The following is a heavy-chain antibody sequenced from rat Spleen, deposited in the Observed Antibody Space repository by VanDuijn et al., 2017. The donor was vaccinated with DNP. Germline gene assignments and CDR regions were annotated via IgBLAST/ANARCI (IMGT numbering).Heavy chain of an antibody. D-gene: IGHD4-2*01. CDR3: AAGTGYWYFDF. J-gene: IGHJ1*01. CDR2: ISYDGSST. Sequence: EVQLVASGGGLVQPGRSLKLSCAASGFTFSDYNVAWVRQAPKKGLEWVATISYDGSSTYYRDSVKGRFTISRDNAKSTQNLQMDSLRSEDTATYYCAAGTGYWYFDFWGPGTMVTVSS. CDR1: GFTFSDYN. V-gene: IGHV5-7*01.